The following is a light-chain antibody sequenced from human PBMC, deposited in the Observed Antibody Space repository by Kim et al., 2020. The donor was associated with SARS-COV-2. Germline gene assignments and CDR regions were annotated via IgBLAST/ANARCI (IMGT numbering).Light chain of an antibody. CDR1: QGIRND. CDR2: ATS. CDR3: LQDYDYPLT. Sequence: AIQMTQSPSSLSASVGDRVTITCRASQGIRNDLGWYQQKPGRAPNLLIYATSTLQSGVRSRFSGSGSGTDFTLTISSLQPEDVATYYCLQDYDYPLTFGGGTKVEIK. V-gene: IGKV1-6*01. J-gene: IGKJ4*01.